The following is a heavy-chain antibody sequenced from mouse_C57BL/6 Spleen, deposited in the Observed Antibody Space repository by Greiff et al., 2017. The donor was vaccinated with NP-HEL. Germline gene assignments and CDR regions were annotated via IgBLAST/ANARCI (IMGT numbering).Heavy chain of an antibody. J-gene: IGHJ4*01. CDR2: ISDGGSYT. CDR1: GFTFSSYA. D-gene: IGHD4-1*01. CDR3: ARDGELDAMDY. Sequence: EVKVVESGGGLVKPGGSLKLSCAASGFTFSSYAMSWVRQTPEKRLEWVATISDGGSYTYYPDNVKGRFTISRDNAKNNLYLQMSHLKSEDTAMYYCARDGELDAMDYWGQGTSVTVSS. V-gene: IGHV5-4*01.